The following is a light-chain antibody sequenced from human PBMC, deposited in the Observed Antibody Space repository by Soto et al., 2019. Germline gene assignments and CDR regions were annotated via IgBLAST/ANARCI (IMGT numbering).Light chain of an antibody. Sequence: EIVMTQSPATLSVSPGERATLSCRASRNIDTYFAWYQQTPGQAPRLLIYGASTRATGIPARFSGSGSGTEFTLTISSLQSEDFAVYYCQQYRHWPLTFGGGTKVEIK. V-gene: IGKV3-15*01. CDR2: GAS. CDR3: QQYRHWPLT. J-gene: IGKJ4*01. CDR1: RNIDTY.